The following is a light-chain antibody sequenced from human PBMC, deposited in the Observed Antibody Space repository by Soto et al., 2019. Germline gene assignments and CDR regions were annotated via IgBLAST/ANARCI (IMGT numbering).Light chain of an antibody. V-gene: IGKV3-20*01. J-gene: IGKJ1*01. CDR1: QSVSNNY. CDR2: GAS. CDR3: QQYAASPRT. Sequence: EVVLTQSPGTLSLSPRERATLSCRASQSVSNNYLAWYQPKPGQAPRLLIYGASNRAPGIPDGFSGSGSGPVFTLTISRLEPEDFAVYYCQQYAASPRTFGQGTLVEVK.